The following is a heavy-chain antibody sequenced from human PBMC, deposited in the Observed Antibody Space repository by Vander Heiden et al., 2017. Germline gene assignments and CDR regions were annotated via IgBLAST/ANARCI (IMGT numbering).Heavy chain of an antibody. V-gene: IGHV4-34*01. J-gene: IGHJ4*02. CDR3: AATTVVTPGALDY. D-gene: IGHD4-17*01. CDR1: GGSFSGYS. Sequence: QVQLQQWGAGLLKPSETLSLTCAVYGGSFSGYSWSWIRQPPGRGLEWIGEINHSGSTNYNPSLKSRVTISGDTSKNQFSLKLSSVTAADTAVYYCAATTVVTPGALDYWGQGTLVTVSS. CDR2: INHSGST.